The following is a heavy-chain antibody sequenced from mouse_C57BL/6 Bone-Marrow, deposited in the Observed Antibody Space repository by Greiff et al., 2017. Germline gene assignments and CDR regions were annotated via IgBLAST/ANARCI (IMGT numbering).Heavy chain of an antibody. V-gene: IGHV5-9-1*02. Sequence: EVQGVESGEGLVKPGGSLKLSCAASGFTFSSYAMSWVRQTPEKRLAWVAYISSGGDYIYYADTVKGRFTISRDNARNTLYLQMSRLKSEDTAMYYCTRDLYYAMDYWGQGTSVTVSS. CDR1: GFTFSSYA. CDR2: ISSGGDYI. CDR3: TRDLYYAMDY. J-gene: IGHJ4*01.